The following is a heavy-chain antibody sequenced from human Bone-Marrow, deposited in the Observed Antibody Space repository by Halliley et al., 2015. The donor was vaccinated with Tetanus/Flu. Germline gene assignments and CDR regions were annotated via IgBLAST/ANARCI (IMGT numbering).Heavy chain of an antibody. Sequence: PGKGLEWIGYVYDSGSPNFNPSLKSRVTISRDTSKTQFSLNLSSVTAADTAVYYCVTGKGWLPDYWGQGTLVTISS. J-gene: IGHJ4*02. CDR3: VTGKGWLPDY. D-gene: IGHD6-19*01. V-gene: IGHV4-59*13. CDR2: VYDSGSP.